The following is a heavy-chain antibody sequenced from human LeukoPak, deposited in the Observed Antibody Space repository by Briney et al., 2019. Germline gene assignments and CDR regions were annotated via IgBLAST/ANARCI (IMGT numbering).Heavy chain of an antibody. CDR1: GSTFSSYW. CDR3: ARDDIAATGPSFDC. Sequence: GGSLRLSCAASGSTFSSYWILWIRQTPGKGLEWVASIKPDGSQGYYVDSVKGRFTISRDNAKNSLHLQMNSLRAEDTAVYYCARDDIAATGPSFDCWGQGTLVTVSS. J-gene: IGHJ4*02. V-gene: IGHV3-7*01. D-gene: IGHD6-13*01. CDR2: IKPDGSQG.